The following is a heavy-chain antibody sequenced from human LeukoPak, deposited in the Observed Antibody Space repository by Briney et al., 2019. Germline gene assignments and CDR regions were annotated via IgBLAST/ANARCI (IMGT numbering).Heavy chain of an antibody. Sequence: GGSLRLSCAASGFTFSHYSMNWVRQAPGKGLEWISYIGISSGNTKYADSVKGRFTLSGDKAKNSVYLQMNSLRVEDTAVYYCARDTKYAFDNWGQGTLVTVSS. CDR1: GFTFSHYS. CDR3: ARDTKYAFDN. D-gene: IGHD2-2*01. V-gene: IGHV3-48*01. J-gene: IGHJ4*02. CDR2: IGISSGNT.